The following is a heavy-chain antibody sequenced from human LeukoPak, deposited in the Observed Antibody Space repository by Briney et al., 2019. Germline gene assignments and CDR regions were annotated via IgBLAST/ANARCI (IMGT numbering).Heavy chain of an antibody. CDR2: IRSKAYGGTT. J-gene: IGHJ5*02. CDR3: TRAAVVAAISWFDP. D-gene: IGHD2-15*01. Sequence: GRSLRLSCTASGFTFGDYAVSWFRQAPGKGLEWVGFIRSKAYGGTTEYAASGKGRFTIERDENKIIAYLQMNSLKTEDTAVYYCTRAAVVAAISWFDPWGQGTLVTVSS. V-gene: IGHV3-49*03. CDR1: GFTFGDYA.